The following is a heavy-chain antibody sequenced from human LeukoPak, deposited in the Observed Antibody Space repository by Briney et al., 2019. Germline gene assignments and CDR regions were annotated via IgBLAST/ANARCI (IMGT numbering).Heavy chain of an antibody. D-gene: IGHD5-18*01. J-gene: IGHJ4*02. CDR2: FDPEDGET. CDR1: VYTLTELS. CDR3: ATGGYSYGLIDY. V-gene: IGHV1-24*01. Sequence: GASVKVSCKVSVYTLTELSMHWVRQAPGKGRDWMGGFDPEDGETIYAQKFQGRVTMTEDTSTDTAYMELSSLRSEDTAVYYCATGGYSYGLIDYWGQGTLVTVSS.